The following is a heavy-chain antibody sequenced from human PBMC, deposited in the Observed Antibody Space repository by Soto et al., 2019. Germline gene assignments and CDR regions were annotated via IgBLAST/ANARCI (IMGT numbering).Heavy chain of an antibody. CDR1: GGSFSGYY. J-gene: IGHJ4*02. D-gene: IGHD3-22*01. V-gene: IGHV4-34*01. Sequence: SETLSLTCAVYGGSFSGYYWSWIRQPPGKGLEWIGEINHSGSTNYNPSLKSRVTISVDASKNQFSLKLSSVTAADTAVYYCATRGEYYYDSSGYYEFDYWGQGTLVTVSS. CDR3: ATRGEYYYDSSGYYEFDY. CDR2: INHSGST.